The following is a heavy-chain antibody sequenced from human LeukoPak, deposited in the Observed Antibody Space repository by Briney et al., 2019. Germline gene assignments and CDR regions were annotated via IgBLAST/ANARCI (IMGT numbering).Heavy chain of an antibody. J-gene: IGHJ3*02. CDR2: MYYSGST. CDR1: GGSISSSGYH. CDR3: AGAYCGGDCYSGRAFDI. V-gene: IGHV4-39*07. Sequence: SETLSLTCTVSGGSISSSGYHWGWIRQPPGKGLEWIGNMYYSGSTYYNPSLKSRVTISGDTSKNQFSLKLSSVTAADTAVYYCAGAYCGGDCYSGRAFDIWGQGTMVTVSS. D-gene: IGHD2-21*02.